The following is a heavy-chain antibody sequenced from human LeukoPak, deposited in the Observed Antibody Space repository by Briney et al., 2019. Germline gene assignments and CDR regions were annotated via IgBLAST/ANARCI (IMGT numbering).Heavy chain of an antibody. J-gene: IGHJ4*02. CDR1: GFTFSDYW. CDR2: IKQNGSEK. Sequence: GGSLRLSCAASGFTFSDYWMSWVRQAPGKGLEWVANIKQNGSEKYYVDSVKGRFTISRDNAKNSLYLQMNSLRAEDTALYYCASALPADHFDYWGQGILVTVSS. CDR3: ASALPADHFDY. V-gene: IGHV3-7*01.